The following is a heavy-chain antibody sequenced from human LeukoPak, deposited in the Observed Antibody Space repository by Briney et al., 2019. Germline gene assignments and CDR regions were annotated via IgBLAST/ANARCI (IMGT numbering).Heavy chain of an antibody. Sequence: PGGSLRLSCAASGFTVSGTHMSWVRQAPGKGLEWVSAMYTGGTTYYADSVEGRFPVSRDNSKNTLYLHMNSLRVEDTAVYYCAKDEATSGGGLASWGQGTLVSVPS. J-gene: IGHJ4*02. D-gene: IGHD3-16*01. CDR2: MYTGGTT. CDR3: AKDEATSGGGLAS. V-gene: IGHV3-53*01. CDR1: GFTVSGTH.